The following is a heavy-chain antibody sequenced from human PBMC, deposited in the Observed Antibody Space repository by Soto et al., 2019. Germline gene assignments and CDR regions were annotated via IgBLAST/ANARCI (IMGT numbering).Heavy chain of an antibody. J-gene: IGHJ6*02. CDR1: GFTFSSYA. V-gene: IGHV3-23*01. CDR2: ISGSGGST. CDR3: AKDVAQYYDFWSGYYGSWGYYYGMDV. Sequence: PGGSLRLSCAASGFTFSSYAMSWVRQAPGKGLEWVSAISGSGGSTYYADSVKGRFTISRDNSKNTLYLQMNSLRAEDTAVYYCAKDVAQYYDFWSGYYGSWGYYYGMDVWGQGTTVTVSS. D-gene: IGHD3-3*01.